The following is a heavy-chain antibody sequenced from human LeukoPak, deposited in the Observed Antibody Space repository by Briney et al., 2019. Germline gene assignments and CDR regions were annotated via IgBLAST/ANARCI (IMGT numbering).Heavy chain of an antibody. D-gene: IGHD4-23*01. J-gene: IGHJ4*02. CDR3: ARELGGKGY. CDR2: ISYDGSNK. V-gene: IGHV3-30-3*01. CDR1: GFTFSSYA. Sequence: PGGSLRLSCAASGFTFSSYAMSWVRQAPGKGLEWVAVISYDGSNKYYADSVKGRFTISRDNSKNTLYLQMNSLRAEDTAVYYCARELGGKGYWGQGTLVTVSS.